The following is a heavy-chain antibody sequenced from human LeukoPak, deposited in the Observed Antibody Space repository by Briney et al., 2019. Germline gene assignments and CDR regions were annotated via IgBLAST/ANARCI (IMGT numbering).Heavy chain of an antibody. CDR2: VNHQGST. J-gene: IGHJ4*02. CDR3: AREGGPYRPLDY. Sequence: PSGTLSLTCGVSGGSITNTNYWTWVRQPPGKGLEWIGEVNHQGSTNYNPSLMGRVAIAVDTSENHISLQLTSVTAADTAVYYCAREGGPYRPLDYSGQGTLVTVSS. CDR1: GGSITNTNY. V-gene: IGHV4-4*02.